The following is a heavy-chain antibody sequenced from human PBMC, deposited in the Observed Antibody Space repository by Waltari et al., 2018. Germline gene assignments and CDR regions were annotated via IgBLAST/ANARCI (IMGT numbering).Heavy chain of an antibody. Sequence: QVQLVQSGAEVKTPGSSVKVACKASGGTFSSYALSWVRQAPGQGLEWMGRIIRIFGTANYAQKFQGRVTITADKSTSTAYMELSSLRSEDTAVYYCASFSSFYGSGNTYYWGQGTLVTVSS. CDR1: GGTFSSYA. V-gene: IGHV1-69*08. CDR2: IIRIFGTA. D-gene: IGHD3-10*01. CDR3: ASFSSFYGSGNTYY. J-gene: IGHJ4*02.